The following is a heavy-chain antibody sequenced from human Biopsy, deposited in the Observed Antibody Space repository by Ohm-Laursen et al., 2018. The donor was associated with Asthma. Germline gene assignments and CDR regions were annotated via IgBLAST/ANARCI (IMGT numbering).Heavy chain of an antibody. CDR1: GFSFSRYD. CDR2: ISFDGSNK. J-gene: IGHJ3*02. V-gene: IGHV3-30*03. D-gene: IGHD1-1*01. CDR3: VRDGTDDAFDI. Sequence: SLRLSCAASGFSFSRYDMHWVRQAPGKGLEWVAVISFDGSNKYYGDSVKGRFTIARDNSKNTVYLQMSSLREEDTAVYYCVRDGTDDAFDIWGQGTVVSVSS.